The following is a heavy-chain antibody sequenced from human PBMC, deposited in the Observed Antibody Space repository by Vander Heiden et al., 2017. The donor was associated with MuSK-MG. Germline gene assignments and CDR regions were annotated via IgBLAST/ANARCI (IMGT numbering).Heavy chain of an antibody. J-gene: IGHJ4*02. CDR1: GGSFSDYY. D-gene: IGHD1-1*01. Sequence: QVQLQQWGAGLLKPSETLSLTCAVYGGSFSDYYWSWIRQSPWKGLEWIGEINHGGTTNYNPSLKSRVTISIDTSKNHFSLNLSSVTAADTAVYYCARGRLTWTYWGQGPLGTVAS. V-gene: IGHV4-34*02. CDR3: ARGRLTWTY. CDR2: INHGGTT.